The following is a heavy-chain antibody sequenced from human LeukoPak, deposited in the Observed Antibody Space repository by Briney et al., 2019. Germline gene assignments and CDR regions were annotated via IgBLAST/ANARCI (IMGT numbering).Heavy chain of an antibody. V-gene: IGHV3-23*01. D-gene: IGHD3-10*01. CDR3: AKRPKTYGSGSYYAYYFDY. Sequence: GGSLRLSCAASGFTFSSYAMSWVRQAPGKGLEWVSAISGSGGSTYYADSVKGRFTISRDNSKNTLYLQMNSLRAEDTAVYYCAKRPKTYGSGSYYAYYFDYWGQGTLVTASS. J-gene: IGHJ4*02. CDR1: GFTFSSYA. CDR2: ISGSGGST.